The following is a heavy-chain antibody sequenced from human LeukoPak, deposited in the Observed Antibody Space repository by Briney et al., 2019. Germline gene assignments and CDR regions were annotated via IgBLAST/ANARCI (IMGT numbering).Heavy chain of an antibody. CDR2: INWNSGSK. CDR3: AKDRSDYSNKRGFDY. D-gene: IGHD4-11*01. CDR1: GFAFDDHG. Sequence: GGSLRLSCATSGFAFDDHGLSWVRQAPGKSLEWVSGINWNSGSKRYAASVKGRFTISRDNARNSVYLEMTSLRAEDTAVYYCAKDRSDYSNKRGFDYWGQGTLVTVSS. V-gene: IGHV3-20*04. J-gene: IGHJ4*02.